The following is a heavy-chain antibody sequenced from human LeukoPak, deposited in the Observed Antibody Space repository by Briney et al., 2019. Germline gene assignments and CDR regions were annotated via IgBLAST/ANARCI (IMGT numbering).Heavy chain of an antibody. D-gene: IGHD3-22*01. CDR2: IKQDGSEK. J-gene: IGHJ6*02. CDR1: GFTFSSYW. CDR3: ARVSRGYYYDSSGYYSNYYYGMDV. Sequence: PGGSLRLSCAASGFTFSSYWMSWVRQAPGKGLEWVANIKQDGSEKYYADSVKGRFTISRDNAKNSLYLQMNSLRAEDTAVYYCARVSRGYYYDSSGYYSNYYYGMDVWGQGTTVTVSS. V-gene: IGHV3-7*01.